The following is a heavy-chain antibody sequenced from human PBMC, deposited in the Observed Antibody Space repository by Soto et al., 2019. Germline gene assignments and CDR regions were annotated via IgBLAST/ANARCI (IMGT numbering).Heavy chain of an antibody. CDR3: MKSYAGYIEYFQH. CDR2: IGNGGHT. V-gene: IGHV3-23*01. CDR1: GFTFSSFG. Sequence: EVQLLESGGGLAPPGGSLRLSCATSGFTFSSFGMSWVRQAPGKGLEWVSGIGNGGHTYEADSVRGRFTISRDNSKNTLYLQMDSLRGEDTAVYYCMKSYAGYIEYFQHWGRGTLVAVSS. J-gene: IGHJ1*01. D-gene: IGHD2-2*01.